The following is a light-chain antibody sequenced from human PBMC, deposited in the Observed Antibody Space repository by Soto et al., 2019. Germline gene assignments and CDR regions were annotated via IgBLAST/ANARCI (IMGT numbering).Light chain of an antibody. CDR1: QSISSW. CDR2: DAS. V-gene: IGKV1-5*01. CDR3: QQYNSYGWT. J-gene: IGKJ1*01. Sequence: DIQMTQSTSTLSASVGDRVTITCRASQSISSWLAWYQQKPGKAPKLLIYDASSLESGVPSRFSGSGSGTDFTLTISSLQPADFATYYCQQYNSYGWTFGQGTKVEIK.